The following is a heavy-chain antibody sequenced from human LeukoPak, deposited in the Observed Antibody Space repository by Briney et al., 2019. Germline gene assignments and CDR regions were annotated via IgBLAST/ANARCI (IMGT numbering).Heavy chain of an antibody. CDR1: GFTFSSYW. CDR3: ARGRYYYDSSGYSPDY. J-gene: IGHJ4*02. Sequence: GGSLRLSCAASGFTFSSYWMHWVRQAPGKGLVWVSRINTDGSSTSYADSVKGRFTISRDNAKNTLYLQMNSLRAEDAAVYYCARGRYYYDSSGYSPDYWGQGTLVTVSS. V-gene: IGHV3-74*01. D-gene: IGHD3-22*01. CDR2: INTDGSST.